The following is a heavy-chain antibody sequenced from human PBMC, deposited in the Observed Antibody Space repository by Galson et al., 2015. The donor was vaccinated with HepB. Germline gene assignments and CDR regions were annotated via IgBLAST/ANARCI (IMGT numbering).Heavy chain of an antibody. V-gene: IGHV3-15*01. CDR1: GITFSNAW. D-gene: IGHD3-16*02. J-gene: IGHJ4*02. CDR3: TTDSRVIYSFDY. Sequence: SLRLSCAASGITFSNAWMSWVRQAPGKGLEWVGRIKSKTDGGTTDYAAPVKGRFTISRDDSKNTLNLQTNSLKTEDTAVYYCTTDSRVIYSFDYWGQGTLVTVSS. CDR2: IKSKTDGGTT.